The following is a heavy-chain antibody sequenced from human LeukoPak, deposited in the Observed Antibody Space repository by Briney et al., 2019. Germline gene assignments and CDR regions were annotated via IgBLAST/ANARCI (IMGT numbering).Heavy chain of an antibody. Sequence: GGSLRLSCAASGFTFSSYGMHWVRQAPGKGLEWVAVIWYDGSNKYYADSVKGRFTISRDNSKNTLYLQMNSLRAEDTAVYYCASSYCGGDCAAPYGMDVWGQGTTVTVSS. CDR1: GFTFSSYG. CDR2: IWYDGSNK. V-gene: IGHV3-33*01. CDR3: ASSYCGGDCAAPYGMDV. J-gene: IGHJ6*02. D-gene: IGHD2-21*02.